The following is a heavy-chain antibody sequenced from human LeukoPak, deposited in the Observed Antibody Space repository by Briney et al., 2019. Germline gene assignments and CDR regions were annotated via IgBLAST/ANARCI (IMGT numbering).Heavy chain of an antibody. J-gene: IGHJ4*02. D-gene: IGHD6-6*01. V-gene: IGHV3-23*01. Sequence: PGGSLRLSCAASGFTFSSFAMNWVRQAPGKGLEWVSTMSGDATSTYYADSVKGRFTISRDNSKTTLFLQMNSLRADDTAVYYCARPPSIAAPSDYWGQGTLVTVSS. CDR1: GFTFSSFA. CDR2: MSGDATST. CDR3: ARPPSIAAPSDY.